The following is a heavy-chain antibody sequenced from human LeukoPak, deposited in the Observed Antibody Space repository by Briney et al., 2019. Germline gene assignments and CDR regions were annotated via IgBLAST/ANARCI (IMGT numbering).Heavy chain of an antibody. Sequence: GGSLRLSCAASGFTFSSYAMSWVRQAPGKGLEWVSYISSSGSTIYYADSVKGRFTISRDNAKNSLYLQMNSLRAEDTAVYYCARDYLEDYVWGSYRATVDYWGQGTLVTVSS. D-gene: IGHD3-16*02. J-gene: IGHJ4*02. CDR3: ARDYLEDYVWGSYRATVDY. CDR2: ISSSGSTI. V-gene: IGHV3-48*04. CDR1: GFTFSSYA.